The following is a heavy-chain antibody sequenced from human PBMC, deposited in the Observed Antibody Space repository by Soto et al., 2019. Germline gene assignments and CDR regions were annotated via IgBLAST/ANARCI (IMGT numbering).Heavy chain of an antibody. CDR3: VKGGDYYDSSGYDL. CDR1: GFTFSSYA. J-gene: IGHJ4*02. V-gene: IGHV3-64D*06. Sequence: VRLSCSASGFTFSSYAMHWVRQAPGKGLEYVSAISSNGGSTYYADSVKGRFTISRDNSKNTLYLQMSSLRAEDTAVYYCVKGGDYYDSSGYDLWGQGTLVTVSS. D-gene: IGHD3-22*01. CDR2: ISSNGGST.